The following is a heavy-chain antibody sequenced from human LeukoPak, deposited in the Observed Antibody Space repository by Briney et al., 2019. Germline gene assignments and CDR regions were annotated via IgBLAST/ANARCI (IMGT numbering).Heavy chain of an antibody. CDR2: IWYDGSNK. CDR3: AKGGLTMVRGVLDY. Sequence: GGSLRLSCAASGFTFSSYGMHWVRQAPGKGLEWVAVIWYDGSNKYYADSVKGRFTISRDNSKNTLYLQMDSLRAEDTAVYYCAKGGLTMVRGVLDYWGQGTLVTVSS. J-gene: IGHJ4*02. CDR1: GFTFSSYG. V-gene: IGHV3-33*06. D-gene: IGHD3-10*01.